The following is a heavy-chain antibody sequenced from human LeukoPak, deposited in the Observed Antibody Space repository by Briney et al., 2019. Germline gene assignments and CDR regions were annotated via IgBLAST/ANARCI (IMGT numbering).Heavy chain of an antibody. D-gene: IGHD3-9*01. CDR3: ARDGTTLRYFDWLLPFDY. CDR2: IKQDGSEK. V-gene: IGHV3-7*01. CDR1: GFTFSSYW. J-gene: IGHJ4*02. Sequence: PGGSLRLSCAASGFTFSSYWMSWVRQAPGKGLEWVANIKQDGSEKYYVDSVKGRFTISRDNAKNSLYLQMNSLRAEDTAVYYCARDGTTLRYFDWLLPFDYWGQGTLVTVSS.